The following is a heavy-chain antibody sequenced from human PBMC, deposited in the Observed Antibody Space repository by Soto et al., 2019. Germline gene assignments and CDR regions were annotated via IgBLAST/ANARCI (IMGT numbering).Heavy chain of an antibody. V-gene: IGHV3-30*18. Sequence: QVQLVESGGGVVQPGTSLRLSCVASGFTFSKFDMHWVRQAPGKGLEWVALITNDGNNEYYRESVKGRFSISRGRSTNTVDLLMNSLRPEDTGVYYCAKEGPGGGRHFYYAMDVWGQGTTVTVSS. D-gene: IGHD1-26*01. CDR3: AKEGPGGGRHFYYAMDV. CDR2: ITNDGNNE. J-gene: IGHJ6*02. CDR1: GFTFSKFD.